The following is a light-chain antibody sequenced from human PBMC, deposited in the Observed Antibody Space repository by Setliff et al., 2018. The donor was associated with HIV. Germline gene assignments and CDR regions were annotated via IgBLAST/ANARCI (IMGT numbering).Light chain of an antibody. V-gene: IGLV2-14*01. Sequence: QSALTQPASVSGSPGQSITISCTGTSSDVGGYNYVSWYQQHPGKPPKLMIYEVSNRPSGISNRFSGSKSGNTASLTISGLQAEDEADYYCSSYTIRNTLRVGTGTKVTVL. CDR3: SSYTIRNTLR. CDR2: EVS. J-gene: IGLJ1*01. CDR1: SSDVGGYNY.